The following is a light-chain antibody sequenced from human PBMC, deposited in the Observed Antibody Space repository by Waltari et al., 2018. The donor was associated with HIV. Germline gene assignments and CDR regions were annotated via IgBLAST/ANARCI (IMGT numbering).Light chain of an antibody. V-gene: IGKV1-5*03. Sequence: DIQMTQSLSTLAASMGDRVSITCRASQSISNWLAWYQQKPGQAPKLLIYRASTLESGVPSRFSGSGSGTEFTLTINNLQXDDFATYYCQQYSAFPWTFGQGAKVEIK. CDR2: RAS. J-gene: IGKJ1*01. CDR1: QSISNW. CDR3: QQYSAFPWT.